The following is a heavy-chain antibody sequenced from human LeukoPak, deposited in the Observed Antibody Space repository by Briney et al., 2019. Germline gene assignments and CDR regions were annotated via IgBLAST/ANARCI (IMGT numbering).Heavy chain of an antibody. CDR3: ARDPVVGAMNAHFHWFDP. D-gene: IGHD1-26*01. CDR1: GFTFSSYW. V-gene: IGHV3-74*01. CDR2: INSDGSST. J-gene: IGHJ5*02. Sequence: GGSLRLSCAASGFTFSSYWMHWVRQAPGKGLVWVSRINSDGSSTSYADSVKGRFTISRDNAKNTLYLQMNSLGAEDTAVYYCARDPVVGAMNAHFHWFDPWGQGTLVTVSS.